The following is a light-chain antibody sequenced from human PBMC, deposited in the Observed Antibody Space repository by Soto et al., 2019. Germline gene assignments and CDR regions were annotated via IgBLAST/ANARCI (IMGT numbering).Light chain of an antibody. CDR2: AAS. CDR3: QQYYHWPRT. CDR1: QSVASN. J-gene: IGKJ1*01. Sequence: EMAVTQSPATLSVSPGERATLSCRASQSVASNLARYQQKPCQTPRLLIYAASTRATGIPARFSGSGSGTDFNLTITSLQSEDFAVYYCQQYYHWPRTFGQGTKVDIK. V-gene: IGKV3-15*01.